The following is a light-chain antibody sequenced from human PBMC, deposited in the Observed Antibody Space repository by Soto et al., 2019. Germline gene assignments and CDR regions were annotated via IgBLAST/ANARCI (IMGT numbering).Light chain of an antibody. CDR1: QSLVHNNGYNY. Sequence: DIVMTQSPLSLPVTPGEPASMSCRSSQSLVHNNGYNYLEWYLQKPGQSPQLLIYLGSNRASGVPDRFSGSGSGTDFTLKISRVEAEDVGVYYCMQTLGAPWTFGQGTKVEIK. J-gene: IGKJ1*01. V-gene: IGKV2-28*01. CDR3: MQTLGAPWT. CDR2: LGS.